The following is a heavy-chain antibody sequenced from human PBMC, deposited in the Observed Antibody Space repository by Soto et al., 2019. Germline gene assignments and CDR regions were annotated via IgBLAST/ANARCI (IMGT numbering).Heavy chain of an antibody. J-gene: IGHJ5*02. D-gene: IGHD2-2*01. Sequence: QVQLRESGPGLVKPSQTLLLTCSVSGASIAGDSYYWSWLRQRPGRGLEWIGYIPSRSRPFYHTTPARGRYISPDKSKHQLSLQLSSVTAAHTAEYWCARDQYCCYDFALGGQGPLVPFS. CDR1: GASIAGDSYY. CDR2: IPSRSRP. CDR3: ARDQYCCYDFAL. V-gene: IGHV4-30-4*08.